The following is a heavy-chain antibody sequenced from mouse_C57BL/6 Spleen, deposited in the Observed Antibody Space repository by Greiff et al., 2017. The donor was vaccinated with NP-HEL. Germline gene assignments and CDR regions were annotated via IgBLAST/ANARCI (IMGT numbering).Heavy chain of an antibody. V-gene: IGHV1-82*01. CDR2: IYPGDGDT. CDR3: ARSGLKGWYFDV. D-gene: IGHD3-1*01. CDR1: GYAFSSSW. J-gene: IGHJ1*03. Sequence: VQLQQSGPELVKPGASVKISCKASGYAFSSSWMNWVKQRPGKGLEWIGRIYPGDGDTNYNGKFKGKATLTADKSSRTAYMQLSSLTSEDAAVYFCARSGLKGWYFDVWGKGTTVTVSA.